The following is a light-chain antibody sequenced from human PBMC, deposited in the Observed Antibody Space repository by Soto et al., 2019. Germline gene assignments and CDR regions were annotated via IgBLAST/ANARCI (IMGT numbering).Light chain of an antibody. J-gene: IGKJ2*01. V-gene: IGKV3-20*01. CDR1: QSVSSTY. CDR2: ATS. Sequence: EMVLTQSPGTLSLSPGETATLSCRASQSVSSTYLAWYQQRPGQAPRLLIYATSSRATGIPDRFSGSGSGTDFTLTISRLEPEDFAVYYCQQYGPSPLYTFGQGTKLEI. CDR3: QQYGPSPLYT.